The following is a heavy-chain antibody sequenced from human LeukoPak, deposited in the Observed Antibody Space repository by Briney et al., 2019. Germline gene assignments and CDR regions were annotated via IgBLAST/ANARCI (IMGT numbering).Heavy chain of an antibody. D-gene: IGHD3-22*01. J-gene: IGHJ6*03. V-gene: IGHV3-43D*04. Sequence: PGGSLRLSCATSGFNFGDHGMHWVRQAPGKGLEWVSHIAWDGVTTYYADSVKGRFAVSRDNNKNFVYLQMNSLRRDDSAQYYRGKSTYEFPSRYYMDVWGKGTRVTVSS. CDR1: GFNFGDHG. CDR2: IAWDGVTT. CDR3: GKSTYEFPSRYYMDV.